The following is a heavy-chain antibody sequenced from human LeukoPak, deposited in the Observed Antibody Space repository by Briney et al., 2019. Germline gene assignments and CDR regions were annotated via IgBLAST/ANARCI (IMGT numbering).Heavy chain of an antibody. D-gene: IGHD3-10*01. CDR3: AKGGSYYGERSAHVDGMDV. CDR1: GFTFSNYA. J-gene: IGHJ6*02. CDR2: ISSSGGST. Sequence: GGSLRLSCADSGFTFSNYALCWVRQAPGKGLEWVSAISSSGGSTYYADSVKGRFTISRDNSKSTLYLQMYSLRAEDTAVYYCAKGGSYYGERSAHVDGMDVWGQGSTVTVSS. V-gene: IGHV3-23*01.